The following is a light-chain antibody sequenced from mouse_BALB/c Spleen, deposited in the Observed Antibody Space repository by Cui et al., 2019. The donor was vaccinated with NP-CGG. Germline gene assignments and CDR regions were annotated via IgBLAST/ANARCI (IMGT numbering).Light chain of an antibody. CDR3: ALWYSNHWV. J-gene: IGLJ1*01. Sequence: QAVVTQASDLTTSPGETVTLTCRSSTGAVTTSNYANWVQEKPDHLFTGLIGGTNNRAPGAPARFSGSLIGDKAALTITGAQTEDEAIYFCALWYSNHWVFGGGTKLTVL. CDR1: TGAVTTSNY. CDR2: GTN. V-gene: IGLV1*01.